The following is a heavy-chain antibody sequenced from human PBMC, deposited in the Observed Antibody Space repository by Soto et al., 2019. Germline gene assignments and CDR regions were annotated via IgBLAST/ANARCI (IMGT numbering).Heavy chain of an antibody. Sequence: EVQLVESGGGLVQPGGSLRLSCVASGFTLSSYWMNWVRQAPGKGLEWVANIKQDGSEKNYVDSVKGRFTISRDNAKNSLYLQMDNLRAEDTAVYYCFFTSSSNGNWGQGTLVTVSS. CDR1: GFTLSSYW. CDR2: IKQDGSEK. CDR3: FFTSSSNGN. J-gene: IGHJ4*02. D-gene: IGHD6-6*01. V-gene: IGHV3-7*01.